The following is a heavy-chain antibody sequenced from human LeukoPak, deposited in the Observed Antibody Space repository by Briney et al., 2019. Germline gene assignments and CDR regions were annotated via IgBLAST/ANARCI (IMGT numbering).Heavy chain of an antibody. CDR3: ARPIDNGSGSYYFDY. CDR2: ISSSSSYI. V-gene: IGHV3-21*04. D-gene: IGHD3-10*01. J-gene: IGHJ4*02. Sequence: GGSLRLSCAASGFTFSSYSMNWVRQAPGKGLEWVSSISSSSSYIYYADSVKGRFTISRDNAKNSLYLQMNTLRPEDTAVYYCARPIDNGSGSYYFDYWGQGTLVTVSS. CDR1: GFTFSSYS.